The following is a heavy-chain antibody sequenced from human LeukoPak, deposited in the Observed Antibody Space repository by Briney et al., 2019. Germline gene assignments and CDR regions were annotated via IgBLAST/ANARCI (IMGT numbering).Heavy chain of an antibody. CDR2: IYYSGST. D-gene: IGHD3-10*01. Sequence: SETLSLTCTVSGGSISSSSYYWGWIRQPPGKGLEWIGSIYYSGSTYYNPSLKSRVTISVDTSKNQFSLKLSSVTAADTAVYYCASPIERVGEFYPFDYWGQGTLVTVSS. J-gene: IGHJ4*02. CDR1: GGSISSSSYY. V-gene: IGHV4-39*01. CDR3: ASPIERVGEFYPFDY.